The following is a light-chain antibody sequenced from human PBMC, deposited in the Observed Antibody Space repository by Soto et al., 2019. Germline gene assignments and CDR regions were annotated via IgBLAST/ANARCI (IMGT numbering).Light chain of an antibody. CDR2: DVF. V-gene: IGKV1-13*02. Sequence: AIQVTQSPSSLSASVGDTVTLTCRASQGISSAFAWYQQKPGKVPRLLIYDVFNLQSGVPSRFSGSGSGTDFTLTISRLLPEDFATYYCQQLETYPLTFGQGTRLEVK. CDR3: QQLETYPLT. J-gene: IGKJ5*01. CDR1: QGISSA.